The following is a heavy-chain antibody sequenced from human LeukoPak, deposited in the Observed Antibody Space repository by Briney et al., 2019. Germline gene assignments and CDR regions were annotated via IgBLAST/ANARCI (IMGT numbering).Heavy chain of an antibody. CDR3: ARGRGGPPSGYCSSTSCYYSQDWFDP. CDR1: GGSISSGDYY. V-gene: IGHV4-30-4*01. Sequence: SQTLSLTCTVSGGSISSGDYYWSWIRQPPGKGLEWIGYIYYSGSTYYNPSLKSRVTISVDTSKNQFSLKLSSVTAADTAVYYCARGRGGPPSGYCSSTSCYYSQDWFDPWGQGTLVTVSS. CDR2: IYYSGST. J-gene: IGHJ5*02. D-gene: IGHD2-2*03.